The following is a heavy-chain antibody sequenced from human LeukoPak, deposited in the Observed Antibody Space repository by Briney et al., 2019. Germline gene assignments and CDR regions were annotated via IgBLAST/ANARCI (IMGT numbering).Heavy chain of an antibody. Sequence: PSETLSLTCAVSGGSISPYYWSWIRQPPGKGLEWIGYIYYSGNINYNPSLKSRVTISVDKSKNQFSLKLSSVTAADTAVYYCARAGSYGSGSYIDYWGQGTLVTVSS. CDR3: ARAGSYGSGSYIDY. J-gene: IGHJ4*02. CDR1: GGSISPYY. V-gene: IGHV4-59*12. D-gene: IGHD3-10*01. CDR2: IYYSGNI.